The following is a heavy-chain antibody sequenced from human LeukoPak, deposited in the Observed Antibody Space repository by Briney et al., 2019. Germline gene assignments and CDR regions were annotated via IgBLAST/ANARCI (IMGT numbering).Heavy chain of an antibody. Sequence: PGGSLRLSCAASGFTVSSNYMSWVRQAPGKGLEWVSVIYSGGSTYYADSVKGRFTISRDNSKNTLYLQMNSLRAEDTAVYYCGSLPTVDTIFGVVIDYWGQGTLVTVSS. CDR2: IYSGGST. D-gene: IGHD3-3*01. CDR3: GSLPTVDTIFGVVIDY. V-gene: IGHV3-53*01. CDR1: GFTVSSNY. J-gene: IGHJ4*02.